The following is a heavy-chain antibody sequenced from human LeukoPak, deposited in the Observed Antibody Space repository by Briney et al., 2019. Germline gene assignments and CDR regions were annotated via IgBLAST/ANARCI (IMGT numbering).Heavy chain of an antibody. CDR1: GYTLTELS. CDR2: FDPEDGET. J-gene: IGHJ4*02. CDR3: ATGLGYSDRLSY. V-gene: IGHV1-24*01. D-gene: IGHD5-18*01. Sequence: SVKVSCKVSGYTLTELSMHWVRQAPGKGLEWMGGFDPEDGETIYAQKFQGRVTMTEDTSTDTAYMELSSLRSEDTAVYYCATGLGYSDRLSYWGQGTLVTVSS.